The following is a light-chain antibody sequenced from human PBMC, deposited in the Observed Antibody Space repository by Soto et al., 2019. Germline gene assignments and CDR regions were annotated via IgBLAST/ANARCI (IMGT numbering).Light chain of an antibody. CDR1: KSDIGVYDF. J-gene: IGLJ1*01. Sequence: QSVLTQPPSASGSPGQSVTISCTGTKSDIGVYDFVSWYQHLPGKAPRLIIYEVFRRPSGVPDRFSGSKSGNTASLTVSGLQAADEADYFCKSYAGSNTYVFGSGTKAPS. CDR3: KSYAGSNTYV. CDR2: EVF. V-gene: IGLV2-8*01.